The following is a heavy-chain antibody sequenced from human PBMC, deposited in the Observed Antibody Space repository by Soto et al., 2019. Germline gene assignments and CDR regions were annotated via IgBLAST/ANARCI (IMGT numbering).Heavy chain of an antibody. J-gene: IGHJ6*02. CDR1: GYTFTTYA. D-gene: IGHD1-26*01. CDR2: INPASGHT. V-gene: IGHV1-3*01. CDR3: GRSVVGATGEILYNAMDV. Sequence: QVQLVQSGAEVKKPGASVKVSCKASGYTFTTYALHWVRQAPGQRPEWMGWINPASGHTKYSKRFQDRVATTRDTSARPGYMELSSLRSEDTAVYYCGRSVVGATGEILYNAMDVWGQGTTVTVSS.